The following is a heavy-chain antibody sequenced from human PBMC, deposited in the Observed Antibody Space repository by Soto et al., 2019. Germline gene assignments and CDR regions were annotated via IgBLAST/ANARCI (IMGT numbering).Heavy chain of an antibody. V-gene: IGHV3-74*01. D-gene: IGHD2-2*02. CDR3: ARGIPGHYDVEV. J-gene: IGHJ6*02. CDR1: GFTFIDYW. CDR2: IKGDESVT. Sequence: QPGGSLRLSCAASGFTFIDYWMHWVRQPPGKGLVWVSRIKGDESVTNYADSVKGRFTVSRDNAKNTVYLQINSLRVEDTAVYYCARGIPGHYDVEVWGQGTTVTVSS.